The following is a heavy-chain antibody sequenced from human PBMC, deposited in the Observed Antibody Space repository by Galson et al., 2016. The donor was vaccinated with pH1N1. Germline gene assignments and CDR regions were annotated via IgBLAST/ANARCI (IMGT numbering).Heavy chain of an antibody. J-gene: IGHJ4*02. D-gene: IGHD2-2*01. Sequence: QSGAEVKKPGESLKISCKGSGYSFTNYWIGWVRQIPGKGLEWMGVIYPGDSDVRYTPSFQGQVTISADKSISTAYLQWGSLRASDTAMYYCARSPRIDVAAMPWDSWGQGTLVTVSS. CDR2: IYPGDSDV. V-gene: IGHV5-51*03. CDR3: ARSPRIDVAAMPWDS. CDR1: GYSFTNYW.